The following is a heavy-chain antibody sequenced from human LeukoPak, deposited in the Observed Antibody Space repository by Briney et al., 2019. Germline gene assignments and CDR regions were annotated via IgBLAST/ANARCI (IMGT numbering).Heavy chain of an antibody. D-gene: IGHD2-15*01. J-gene: IGHJ5*02. CDR2: IIPIFGTA. V-gene: IGHV1-69*05. CDR3: ARGASAAEYCSGGSCYPGYNWFDP. Sequence: SVKVSCKASGGTFSSYAISWVRQAPGQGLEWMGGIIPIFGTANYAQKFQGRVTITTDESTSTAYMELSSLRSEDTAVYYCARGASAAEYCSGGSCYPGYNWFDPWGQGTLVTVSS. CDR1: GGTFSSYA.